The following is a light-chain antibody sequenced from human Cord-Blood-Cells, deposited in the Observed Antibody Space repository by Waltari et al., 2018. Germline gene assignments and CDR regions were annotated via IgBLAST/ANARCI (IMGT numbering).Light chain of an antibody. Sequence: QSALTQPPSVSGSPGQSVTISCTGTSSDVGSYNRVHWYQQPPGTAPKLMIYEVSNRPSGVPDRFSGSKSGNTASLTISGLQAEDEADYYCSSYTSSSTLVFGGGTKLTVL. CDR3: SSYTSSSTLV. J-gene: IGLJ2*01. CDR2: EVS. CDR1: SSDVGSYNR. V-gene: IGLV2-18*02.